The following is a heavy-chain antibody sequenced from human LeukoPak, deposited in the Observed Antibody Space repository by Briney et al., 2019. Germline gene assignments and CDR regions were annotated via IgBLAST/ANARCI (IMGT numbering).Heavy chain of an antibody. CDR3: ARSSCLPARAFHV. CDR1: GGYMNSYH. CDR2: IYYRGST. J-gene: IGHJ3*01. Sequence: PPETLSLPCGLSGGYMNSYHRGGVRQPPGKGLEWIGYIYYRGSTKYNPSLESRVTISVDTSQMQLSLTWISVTAADTAVYFCARSSCLPARAFHVWGAGTLVTVS. V-gene: IGHV4-59*01. D-gene: IGHD2-15*01.